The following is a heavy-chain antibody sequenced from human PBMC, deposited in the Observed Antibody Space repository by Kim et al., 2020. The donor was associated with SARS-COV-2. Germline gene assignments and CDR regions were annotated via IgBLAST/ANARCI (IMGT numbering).Heavy chain of an antibody. V-gene: IGHV1-18*01. D-gene: IGHD5-18*01. J-gene: IGHJ4*02. CDR3: ARGYSYGYADY. Sequence: NTNYAQKLQGRVTMTTDTSTSTAYMELRILRSADTAVYYCARGYSYGYADYWGQGTLVTVSS. CDR2: NT.